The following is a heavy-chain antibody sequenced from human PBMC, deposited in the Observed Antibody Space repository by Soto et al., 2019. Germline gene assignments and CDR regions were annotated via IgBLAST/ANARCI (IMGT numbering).Heavy chain of an antibody. Sequence: EVQLVESGGGLLQPGGSLRLSCAASGFTFSSYDMHWVGQATGKGLEWVSAIGIAGDTYYSASVKGRFTISRENAKNSLYLQMNSLRAGDTAVYHCARGFYYGMDVWGQGTTVTVSS. CDR1: GFTFSSYD. CDR2: IGIAGDT. V-gene: IGHV3-13*01. CDR3: ARGFYYGMDV. J-gene: IGHJ6*02.